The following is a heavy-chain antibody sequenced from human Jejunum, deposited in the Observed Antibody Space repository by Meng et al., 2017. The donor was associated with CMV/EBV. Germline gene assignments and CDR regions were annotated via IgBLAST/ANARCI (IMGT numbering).Heavy chain of an antibody. V-gene: IGHV1-69*05. CDR2: ITPLFGSS. J-gene: IGHJ3*02. CDR3: ARRAACSGCSNGFAM. CDR1: TFSSYE. D-gene: IGHD6-19*01. Sequence: TFSSYEITWVRQVPGQGLEWMGGITPLFGSSKSAQQFQGRLSITTDESMTTVFMELSSLTSEDTAVYYCARRAACSGCSNGFAMWGQGTMVTVSS.